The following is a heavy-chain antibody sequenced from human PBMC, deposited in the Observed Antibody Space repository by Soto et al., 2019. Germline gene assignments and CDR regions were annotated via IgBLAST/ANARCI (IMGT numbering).Heavy chain of an antibody. Sequence: GGSLRLSCAASGFTLSSYWMNWVRQAPGKGLEWVANIKQDGSEKYYVDSVKGRFTISRDNAKNSLYLQMNNLGAEDTAVYYCARGRRVATTGKSYYFGIDVWGQGTTVTVSS. CDR3: ARGRRVATTGKSYYFGIDV. D-gene: IGHD1-1*01. J-gene: IGHJ6*02. CDR1: GFTLSSYW. CDR2: IKQDGSEK. V-gene: IGHV3-7*05.